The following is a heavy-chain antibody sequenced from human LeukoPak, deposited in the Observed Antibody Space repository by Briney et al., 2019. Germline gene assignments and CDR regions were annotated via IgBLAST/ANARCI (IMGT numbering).Heavy chain of an antibody. V-gene: IGHV4-31*03. CDR2: IYYSGST. Sequence: SETLSLTCTVSGGSISSGGYYWSWIRQHPGKGLEWIGYIYYSGSTYYNPSLKSRVTISVDTSKNQFSLKLSSVTAADTAVYYCARDRFGISRYYFDYWGQGTLVTVSP. J-gene: IGHJ4*02. D-gene: IGHD3-10*01. CDR3: ARDRFGISRYYFDY. CDR1: GGSISSGGYY.